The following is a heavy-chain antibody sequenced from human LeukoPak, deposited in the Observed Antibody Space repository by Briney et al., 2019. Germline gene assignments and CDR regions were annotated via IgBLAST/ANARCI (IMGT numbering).Heavy chain of an antibody. CDR2: INPNSGGT. Sequence: GASVKVSCKASGYTFTSYGISRVRQASGQGLEWMGWINPNSGGTNYAQKFQGRVTMTRDTSISTAYMDLSRLRSDDTAVYYCARGMGVLVPAATWFDPWGQGTLVTVSS. CDR3: ARGMGVLVPAATWFDP. V-gene: IGHV1-2*02. D-gene: IGHD2-2*01. J-gene: IGHJ5*02. CDR1: GYTFTSYG.